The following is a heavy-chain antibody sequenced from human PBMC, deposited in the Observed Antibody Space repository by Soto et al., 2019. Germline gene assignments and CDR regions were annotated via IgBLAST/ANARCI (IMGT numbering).Heavy chain of an antibody. CDR3: ARRVTSSTGWDY. CDR2: IHGGDSNT. V-gene: IGHV5-51*01. D-gene: IGHD6-19*01. CDR1: GYMFTNYW. J-gene: IGHJ4*02. Sequence: PGASLKISCKGSGYMFTNYWIGWVRQMPGKGLEWMGIIHGGDSNTRYSPSFDGQVTISTDKSINTAYLQWSSLKASDSAMYYCARRVTSSTGWDYWGQGTLVTVSS.